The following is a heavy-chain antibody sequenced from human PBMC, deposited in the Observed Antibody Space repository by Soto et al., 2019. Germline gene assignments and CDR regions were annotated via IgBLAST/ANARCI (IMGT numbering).Heavy chain of an antibody. D-gene: IGHD6-13*01. CDR3: ARDPIAPRSSYYYGMDV. V-gene: IGHV1-69*13. Sequence: SVKVSCKASGGTFSSYAISWVRQAPGQGLEWMGGIIPIFGTANYAQKFQGRVTITADESTSTAYMELSSLRSDDTAVYYCARDPIAPRSSYYYGMDVWGQGTTVTVAS. CDR2: IIPIFGTA. CDR1: GGTFSSYA. J-gene: IGHJ6*02.